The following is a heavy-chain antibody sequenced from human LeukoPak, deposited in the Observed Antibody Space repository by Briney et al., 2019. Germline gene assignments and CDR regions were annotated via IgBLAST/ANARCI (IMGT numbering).Heavy chain of an antibody. D-gene: IGHD6-13*01. CDR2: IYSSGHT. CDR1: GGSISNYY. Sequence: PSETLSLTCTVSGGSISNYYWSWIRQPPGKGLEWIGYIYSSGHTNYNPSLKSRVTISVDTSKNQFSLNLRFVTAADTAVYYCARHFSGAAAPLPFDYWGQGTLVTVSS. J-gene: IGHJ4*02. CDR3: ARHFSGAAAPLPFDY. V-gene: IGHV4-59*08.